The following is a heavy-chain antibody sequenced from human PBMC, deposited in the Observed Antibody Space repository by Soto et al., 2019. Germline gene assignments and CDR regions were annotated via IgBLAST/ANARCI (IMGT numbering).Heavy chain of an antibody. CDR1: GFTFSGSA. CDR3: TRLPNWNFRFDP. J-gene: IGHJ5*02. CDR2: IKTKTDKYAT. V-gene: IGHV3-73*01. D-gene: IGHD1-7*01. Sequence: HPGGSLRLSCAASGFTFSGSAMHWVRQASGKGLEWVGRIKTKTDKYATAYAASVKGRFTVSRDDSKNTAYLQMNSLKAEDTAVYYCTRLPNWNFRFDPWGQGTLVTVSS.